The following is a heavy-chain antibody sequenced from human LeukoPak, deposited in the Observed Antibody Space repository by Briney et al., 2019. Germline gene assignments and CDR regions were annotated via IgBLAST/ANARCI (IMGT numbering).Heavy chain of an antibody. Sequence: AGGSLRLSCAASGFTFSSYSMNWVRQAPGKGLEWVSSISSSSSYIYYADSVKGRFTISRDNSKNTLYLQMNSLRAEDTAVYYCARDISSGYLAYYFDYWGQGTLVTVSS. CDR2: ISSSSSYI. J-gene: IGHJ4*02. CDR3: ARDISSGYLAYYFDY. D-gene: IGHD3-22*01. V-gene: IGHV3-21*01. CDR1: GFTFSSYS.